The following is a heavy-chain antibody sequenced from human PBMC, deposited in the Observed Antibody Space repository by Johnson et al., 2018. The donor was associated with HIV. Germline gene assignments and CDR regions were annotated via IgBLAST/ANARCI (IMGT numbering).Heavy chain of an antibody. J-gene: IGHJ3*02. D-gene: IGHD3-10*01. CDR1: GFTVSSNY. V-gene: IGHV3-66*01. CDR2: IYSGGDT. CDR3: ARAPGFSRAFDI. Sequence: MQLVESGGGLVQPGGSLRLSCAVSGFTVSSNYITWVRQAPGKGLEWISVIYSGGDTYYADSVKGRFTISRDDSKNTLYLQMNRLTAEDTAVYYCARAPGFSRAFDIWGQGTMVTVSS.